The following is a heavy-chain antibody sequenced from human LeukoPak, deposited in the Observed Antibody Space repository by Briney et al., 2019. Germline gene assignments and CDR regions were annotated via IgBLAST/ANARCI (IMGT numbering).Heavy chain of an antibody. CDR1: GFTFNYLL. Sequence: GGSLRHSCAASGFTFNYLLMIWIRQAPGKGLVGVSYISSRSSTIYYAAPVKGRFTISRDNAKNSLYLQMNSLRAEDTAVYYCARGRRDYYCYYYMDVWGKGTTVTVSS. J-gene: IGHJ6*03. CDR2: ISSRSSTI. V-gene: IGHV3-11*04. CDR3: ARGRRDYYCYYYMDV.